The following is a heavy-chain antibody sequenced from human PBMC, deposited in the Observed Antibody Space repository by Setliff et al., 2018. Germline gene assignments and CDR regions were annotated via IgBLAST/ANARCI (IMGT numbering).Heavy chain of an antibody. CDR1: GLTFNSYA. V-gene: IGHV3-23*01. CDR2: VSVSGDNT. Sequence: GGSLRLSCAASGLTFNSYAISWVRQAPGKGLEWVSTVSVSGDNTYYTDSGKGRFTTSRDNSKNTVSLQMSSLRTEDTAIYFCAGQGPIFGSGLIPGFDQWGQGTMVTVSS. D-gene: IGHD3-3*01. J-gene: IGHJ4*02. CDR3: AGQGPIFGSGLIPGFDQ.